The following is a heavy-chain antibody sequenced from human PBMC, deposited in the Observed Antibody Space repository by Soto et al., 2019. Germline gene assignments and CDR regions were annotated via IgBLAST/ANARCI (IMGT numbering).Heavy chain of an antibody. CDR2: ISPDGRTT. Sequence: PGGSLRLSCAASGFIFSHYWMHWVHQAPGKGLVWVSRISPDGRTTTYADSVKGRFTISRYNAKSTLYLQMNSLTVEDGAVYYCADSWLPTSYWGPGTLVTVSS. V-gene: IGHV3-74*01. D-gene: IGHD3-10*01. J-gene: IGHJ4*02. CDR3: ADSWLPTSY. CDR1: GFIFSHYW.